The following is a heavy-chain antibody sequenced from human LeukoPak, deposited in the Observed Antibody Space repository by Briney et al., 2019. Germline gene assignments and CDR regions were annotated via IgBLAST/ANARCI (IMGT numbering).Heavy chain of an antibody. Sequence: SETLSLTCTVSGGSLSSPNYYWAWIRQPPGTGLEWIGNIYYSGSTYYNPSLKSRVTISVDTSKNQFSLKLSSVSAADTAVYYCARRDCSSTSCYVMDEYWGQGTLVTVSS. V-gene: IGHV4-39*01. D-gene: IGHD2-2*01. CDR3: ARRDCSSTSCYVMDEY. CDR1: GGSLSSPNYY. J-gene: IGHJ4*02. CDR2: IYYSGST.